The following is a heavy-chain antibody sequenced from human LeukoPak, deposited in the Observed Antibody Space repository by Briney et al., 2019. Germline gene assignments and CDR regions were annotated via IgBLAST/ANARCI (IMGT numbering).Heavy chain of an antibody. CDR3: ARDIVVVPAAPYYYYGMDV. Sequence: SETLSLTCAVYGGSFSGYYWSWIRQPPGKGLEWIGEINHSRSTNYNPSLKSRVTISVDTSKNQFSLKLSSVTAADTAVYYCARDIVVVPAAPYYYYGMDVWGKGTTVTVSS. J-gene: IGHJ6*04. CDR1: GGSFSGYY. CDR2: INHSRST. V-gene: IGHV4-34*01. D-gene: IGHD2-2*01.